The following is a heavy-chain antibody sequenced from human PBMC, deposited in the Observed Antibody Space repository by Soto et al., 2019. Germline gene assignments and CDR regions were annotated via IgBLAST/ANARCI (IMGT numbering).Heavy chain of an antibody. Sequence: ASVKVSCKASGYTFSDYYIHWVRQAPGQGLEWMGWINPDTGGTDYKQKFQGWVTMTRDTSISTAYMELSSLKSDDTAVYYCARALRRAGSSWYMAGYDYXG. J-gene: IGHJ4*01. CDR1: GYTFSDYY. V-gene: IGHV1-2*04. CDR3: ARALRRAGSSWYMAGYDY. D-gene: IGHD6-13*01. CDR2: INPDTGGT.